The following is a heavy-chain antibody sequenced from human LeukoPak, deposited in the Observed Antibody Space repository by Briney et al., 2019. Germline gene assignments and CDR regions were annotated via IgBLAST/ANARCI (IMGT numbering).Heavy chain of an antibody. CDR2: ITGDGGAT. D-gene: IGHD3-3*01. CDR1: GFTFGDYD. Sequence: GGSLRLSCAASGFTFGDYDMHWFRQPPGRGLQWVSLITGDGGATSYGGSVEGRFTISRDNSKNSLYLHMNSLTTEDTALYYCAKGHFGAGHYWGQGTLVTVSS. CDR3: AKGHFGAGHY. V-gene: IGHV3-43*02. J-gene: IGHJ4*02.